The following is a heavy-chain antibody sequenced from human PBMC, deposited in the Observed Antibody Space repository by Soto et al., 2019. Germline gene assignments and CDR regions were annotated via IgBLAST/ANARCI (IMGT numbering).Heavy chain of an antibody. CDR3: ARPPLPGYSIHFNC. Sequence: PXAFLKSSFKASGDIFIDYWIGWVRQIPGKGLEWMGIVYPRDSDTRYSPSFQGQVTISSDRSTGTAFLQWRSLKASDTALYYCARPPLPGYSIHFNCWGQGTRVTVSS. CDR2: VYPRDSDT. V-gene: IGHV5-51*01. J-gene: IGHJ4*02. D-gene: IGHD2-15*01. CDR1: GDIFIDYW.